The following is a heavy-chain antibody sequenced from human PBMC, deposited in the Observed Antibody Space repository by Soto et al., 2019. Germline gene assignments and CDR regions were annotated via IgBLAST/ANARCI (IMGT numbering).Heavy chain of an antibody. Sequence: QVQLVQSGAEVKKPGASVRVSCKASEHTFTNYGINWVRLAPGQGLEWMGWINTYSGNTIYAQKFQDRLTITTDISTNTASMELRSLTSDDTAVFYCAGGQGSLIPYYFDSWGQGTLVTVSS. CDR2: INTYSGNT. CDR3: AGGQGSLIPYYFDS. D-gene: IGHD2-2*01. CDR1: EHTFTNYG. V-gene: IGHV1-18*04. J-gene: IGHJ4*02.